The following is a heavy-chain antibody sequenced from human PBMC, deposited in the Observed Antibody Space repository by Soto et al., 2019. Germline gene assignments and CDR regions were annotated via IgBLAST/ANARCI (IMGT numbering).Heavy chain of an antibody. Sequence: EVQLVESGGGLVQPGGSLKLYCATSGFNFRASAMHWVRQASGKGLEWVGHIRTNGNNYATTYAASVKGRFTISRDDSRNTAYLQMDSLKTEDTALYYCTGSSSGFWGQGTLVTVSS. V-gene: IGHV3-73*01. CDR3: TGSSSGF. D-gene: IGHD6-6*01. CDR2: IRTNGNNYAT. J-gene: IGHJ4*02. CDR1: GFNFRASA.